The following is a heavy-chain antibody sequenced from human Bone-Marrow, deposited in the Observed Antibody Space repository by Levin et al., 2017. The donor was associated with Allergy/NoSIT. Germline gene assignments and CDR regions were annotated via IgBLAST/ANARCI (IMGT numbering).Heavy chain of an antibody. CDR1: GFTFSNYW. D-gene: IGHD6-13*01. V-gene: IGHV3-7*01. J-gene: IGHJ4*02. CDR2: IKQDGNQI. CDR3: ARLLVSSSWFFDY. Sequence: AASVKVSCAASGFTFSNYWMSWVRQAPGKGLEWVANIKQDGNQIYSVDSVKGRFTISRDNAKNSLYLQMNSLRVEDTAVYYCARLLVSSSWFFDYWGQGTLVTVSS.